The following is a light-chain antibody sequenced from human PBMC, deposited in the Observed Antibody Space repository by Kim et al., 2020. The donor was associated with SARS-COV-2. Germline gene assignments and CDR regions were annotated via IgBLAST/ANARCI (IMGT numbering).Light chain of an antibody. CDR2: RNN. J-gene: IGLJ2*01. V-gene: IGLV10-54*04. CDR1: DSNVGNEG. CDR3: TAWDSNLSAHV. Sequence: TATITYPGNDSNVGNEGVFWLQQNQGHPPQIVSYRNNKRPSGISERFSASRSGDTASLTITGLQPEDEADYYCTAWDSNLSAHVFGGGTQLTVL.